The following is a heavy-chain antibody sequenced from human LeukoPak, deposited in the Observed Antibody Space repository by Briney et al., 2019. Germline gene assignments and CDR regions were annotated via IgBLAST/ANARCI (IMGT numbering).Heavy chain of an antibody. CDR1: GFTFSSYS. CDR3: AKGSKEVLFTRDHYMDV. D-gene: IGHD3-3*01. J-gene: IGHJ6*03. CDR2: ISSSSSYI. V-gene: IGHV3-21*01. Sequence: GGSLRLSCAASGFTFSSYSMNWVRQAPGKGLEWVSSISSSSSYIYYADSVKGRFTISRDNAKNSLYLQMNSLRAEDTAVYYCAKGSKEVLFTRDHYMDVWGKGTTVTISS.